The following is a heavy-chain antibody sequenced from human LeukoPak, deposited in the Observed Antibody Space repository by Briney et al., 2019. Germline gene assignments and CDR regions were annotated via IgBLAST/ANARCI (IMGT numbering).Heavy chain of an antibody. Sequence: GGSLRLSCAASGFTFDDYGMSWVRQAPGKGLEWVSGINWNGGSTGYADSVKGRFTISRDNAKNSLYLQMNSLRAEDTALYYCARTGCSSTSCRYYYYYMDVRGKGTTVTVSS. J-gene: IGHJ6*03. CDR2: INWNGGST. V-gene: IGHV3-20*04. D-gene: IGHD2-2*01. CDR1: GFTFDDYG. CDR3: ARTGCSSTSCRYYYYYMDV.